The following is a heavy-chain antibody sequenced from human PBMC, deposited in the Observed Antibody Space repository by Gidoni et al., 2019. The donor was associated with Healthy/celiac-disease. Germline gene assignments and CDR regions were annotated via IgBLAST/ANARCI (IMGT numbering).Heavy chain of an antibody. J-gene: IGHJ4*02. CDR2: ISGSGGST. CDR1: GFTFSSYA. Sequence: EVPLLESGGGLVQPGGSLRLSCAASGFTFSSYALSWVRQAPGKGLEWVSAISGSGGSTYYADSVKGRFTISRDNSKNTLYLQMNSLRAEDTAVYYCAKDIVVVPAAIRSRGYYFDYWGQGTLVTVSS. V-gene: IGHV3-23*01. D-gene: IGHD2-2*02. CDR3: AKDIVVVPAAIRSRGYYFDY.